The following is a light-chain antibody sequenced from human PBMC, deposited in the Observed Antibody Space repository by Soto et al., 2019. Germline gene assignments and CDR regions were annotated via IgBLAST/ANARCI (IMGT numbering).Light chain of an antibody. CDR1: SSDVGAYNY. V-gene: IGLV2-14*01. CDR3: RSYTRSGTDV. Sequence: QSALTQPASVSGSPGQSITISCSGTSSDVGAYNYVSWYQQHPGKAPKLMIYDVSNRPSGISNRFSGSKSGNTASLTISGLQSEDEADYYCRSYTRSGTDVFGTGTKLTVL. J-gene: IGLJ1*01. CDR2: DVS.